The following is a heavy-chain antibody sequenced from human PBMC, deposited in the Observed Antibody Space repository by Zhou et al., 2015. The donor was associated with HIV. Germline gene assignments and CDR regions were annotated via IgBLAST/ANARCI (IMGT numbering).Heavy chain of an antibody. CDR1: GGTFSSYA. CDR2: IIPIFGTA. CDR3: ARXAYRGVAGYGWDTFELTVGDRNRVTRWYRTRSFPTEGSATSPDP. Sequence: QVQLVQSGAEVKKPGSSVKVSCKASGGTFSSYAISWVRQAPGQGLEWMGGIIPIFGTANYAQKFQGRVTITADESTSTAYMELSSLRSEDTAVYYCARXAYRGVAGYGWDTFELTVGDRNRVTRWYRTRSFPTEGSATSPDP. V-gene: IGHV1-69*01. J-gene: IGHJ5*02. D-gene: IGHD1-14*01.